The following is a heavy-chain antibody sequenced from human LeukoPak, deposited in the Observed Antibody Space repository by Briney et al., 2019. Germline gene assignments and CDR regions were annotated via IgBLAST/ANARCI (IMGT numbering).Heavy chain of an antibody. CDR3: PSDLSIAVAQP. CDR2: IYYSGST. CDR1: GGSISSSSYY. D-gene: IGHD6-19*01. J-gene: IGHJ5*02. Sequence: PSETLSLTCTVSGGSISSSSYYWSWLRQPPGKGLEWIGRIYYSGSTYYNPSLKSRVTISVDTSKNQFSLKLSSVTAADTAVYCCPSDLSIAVAQPWGQGTLVTVSS. V-gene: IGHV4-39*01.